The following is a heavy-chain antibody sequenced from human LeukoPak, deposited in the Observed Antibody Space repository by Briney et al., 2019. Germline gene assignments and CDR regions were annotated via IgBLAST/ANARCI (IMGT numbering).Heavy chain of an antibody. CDR1: GGSVSGGGYY. J-gene: IGHJ3*02. CDR3: ARDLVTVTKGFDI. D-gene: IGHD4-17*01. CDR2: IYYSGST. V-gene: IGHV4-31*03. Sequence: PSQTLSLTCTVSGGSVSGGGYYWSWIRQHPGKGLEWIGYIYYSGSTYYNPSLKSRVTISIDTSKNQFSLKLRSVTAADTAVYYCARDLVTVTKGFDIWGQGTMVSVSS.